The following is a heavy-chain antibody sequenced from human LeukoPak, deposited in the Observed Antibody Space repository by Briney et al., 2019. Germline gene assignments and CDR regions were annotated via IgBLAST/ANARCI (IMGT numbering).Heavy chain of an antibody. J-gene: IGHJ4*02. CDR3: ARHKGFDY. Sequence: GESLKISCKGSGSSFTTYWIAWVRQMPGKGLECMGIIYPGDSETRYSPSFQGQVSISVDKSISTAYLQWSSLKASDTAMYYCARHKGFDYWGQGTLVTVSS. V-gene: IGHV5-51*01. CDR2: IYPGDSET. CDR1: GSSFTTYW.